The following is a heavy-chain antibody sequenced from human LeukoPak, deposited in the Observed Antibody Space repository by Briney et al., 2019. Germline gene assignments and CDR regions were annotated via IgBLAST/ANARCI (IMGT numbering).Heavy chain of an antibody. D-gene: IGHD2-2*02. Sequence: GESLRLSCAASGFTFSSYAMHWVRQAPGKGLEWVAVISYDGSNKYYADSVKGRFTISRDNSKNTLYLQMNSLRAEDTAVYYRARDGKEYQLLYPHYLGQGTLVHGSS. V-gene: IGHV3-30*01. CDR2: ISYDGSNK. CDR1: GFTFSSYA. J-gene: IGHJ4*02. CDR3: ARDGKEYQLLYPHY.